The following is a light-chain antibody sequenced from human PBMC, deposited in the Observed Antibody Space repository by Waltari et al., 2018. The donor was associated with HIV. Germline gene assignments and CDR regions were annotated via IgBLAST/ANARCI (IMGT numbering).Light chain of an antibody. CDR1: SSTIGAGYD. CDR3: QSYDSSLSVWV. J-gene: IGLJ3*02. CDR2: GNS. Sequence: QSVLTQPPSVSGAPGQRVTISCTGSSSTIGAGYDVHWYQQLPGTAPKLLIYGNSNRPSGVPDRFSGSKSGTSASLAITGLLDEDEADYYCQSYDSSLSVWVFGGGTKLTVL. V-gene: IGLV1-40*01.